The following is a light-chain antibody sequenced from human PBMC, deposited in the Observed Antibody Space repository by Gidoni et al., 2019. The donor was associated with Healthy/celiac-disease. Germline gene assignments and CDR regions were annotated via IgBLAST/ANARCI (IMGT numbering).Light chain of an antibody. CDR3: QQRSTWHIT. CDR2: DAS. V-gene: IGKV3-11*01. J-gene: IGKJ5*01. CDR1: QSVSSY. Sequence: EIVLTQSPATLSLSPGERATLSCRASQSVSSYLAWYQQNPGQAPRLLLYDASNRATGIPARFSGSGSGTDFTLPISSLEPEDFAVYYCQQRSTWHITFXXXTRLEIK.